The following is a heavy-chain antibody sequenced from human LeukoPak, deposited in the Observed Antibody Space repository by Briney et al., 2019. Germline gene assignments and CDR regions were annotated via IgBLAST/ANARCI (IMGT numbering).Heavy chain of an antibody. D-gene: IGHD6-13*01. CDR2: INHSGST. CDR1: GGSFSGYY. Sequence: PSETLSLTCAVCGGSFSGYYWSWLRQPPGKGLEWIGEINHSGSTNYNPSLKSRVTISVDTSKNQFSLKLSSVTAADTAVYYCARGRNGSSWYRNFDYWGQGTLVTVSS. CDR3: ARGRNGSSWYRNFDY. V-gene: IGHV4-34*01. J-gene: IGHJ4*02.